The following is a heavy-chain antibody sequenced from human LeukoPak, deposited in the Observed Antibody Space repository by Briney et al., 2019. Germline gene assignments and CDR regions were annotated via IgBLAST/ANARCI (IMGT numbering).Heavy chain of an antibody. V-gene: IGHV1-18*01. Sequence: GASVKVSCKASGYTFTSYGISWVRQAPGQGLEWMGWISAYNGNTNYAQKLQGRVAMTTDTSTSTAYMELRSLRSDDTAVYYCAREFSDGDQGWFDPWGQGTLVAVSS. D-gene: IGHD4-17*01. CDR2: ISAYNGNT. J-gene: IGHJ5*02. CDR3: AREFSDGDQGWFDP. CDR1: GYTFTSYG.